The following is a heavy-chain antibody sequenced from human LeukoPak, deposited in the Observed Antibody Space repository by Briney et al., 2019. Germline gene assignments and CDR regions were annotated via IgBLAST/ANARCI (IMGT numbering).Heavy chain of an antibody. CDR2: IIPIFGTA. V-gene: IGHV1-69*06. CDR3: ASPLYGDYGYYYYYMDV. CDR1: GYTFTSYA. J-gene: IGHJ6*03. D-gene: IGHD4-17*01. Sequence: ASVKVSCKASGYTFTSYAMNWVRQAPGQGLEWMGRIIPIFGTANYAQKFQGRVTITADKSTSTAYMELSSLRSEDTAVYYCASPLYGDYGYYYYYMDVWGKGTTVTVSS.